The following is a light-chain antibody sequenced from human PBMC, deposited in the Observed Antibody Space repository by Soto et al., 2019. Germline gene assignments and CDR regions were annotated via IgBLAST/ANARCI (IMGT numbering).Light chain of an antibody. J-gene: IGKJ2*01. CDR1: QSVLYSTNNKSY. V-gene: IGKV4-1*01. CDR3: QQYYSSPPT. Sequence: DIVMTQSPDSLAVSLGERATINCKSSQSVLYSTNNKSYLAWYQQRPGQAPKLLIYRASTRESGVPDRFSGSGSGTDFTLTISSLQAEDVAVYYCQQYYSSPPTFGQGTKLEIK. CDR2: RAS.